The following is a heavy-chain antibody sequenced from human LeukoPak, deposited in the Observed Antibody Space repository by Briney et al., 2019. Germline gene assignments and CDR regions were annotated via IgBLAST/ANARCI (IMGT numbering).Heavy chain of an antibody. CDR2: IGTRGDGI. CDR3: ARDPNWGSGY. Sequence: GGSLRLSCVASDFTFSSYTMIWVRQAPGKALEWVSVIGTRGDGIHYADSVKGRFTISRDDSKNTLYLQMNSLRAEDTAVYYCARDPNWGSGYWGQGTLITVSS. J-gene: IGHJ4*02. D-gene: IGHD7-27*01. V-gene: IGHV3-23*01. CDR1: DFTFSSYT.